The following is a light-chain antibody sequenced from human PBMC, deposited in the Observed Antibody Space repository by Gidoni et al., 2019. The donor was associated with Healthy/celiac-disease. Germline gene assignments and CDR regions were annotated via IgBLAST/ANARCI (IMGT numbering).Light chain of an antibody. CDR3: QQSYSTPQT. V-gene: IGKV1-39*01. Sequence: DIQMTPSPSSLSASVGDRVTITCRASQSISSYLNWYQQKPGKAPKLLIYAASSLQSGVTSRFSGSGSGTDVTLTISSLQPEDFATYYCQQSYSTPQTFGPXTKVDIK. J-gene: IGKJ3*01. CDR2: AAS. CDR1: QSISSY.